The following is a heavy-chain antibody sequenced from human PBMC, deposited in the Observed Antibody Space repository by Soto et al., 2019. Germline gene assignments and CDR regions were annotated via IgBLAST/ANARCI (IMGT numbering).Heavy chain of an antibody. J-gene: IGHJ6*03. CDR1: GFTFSSYW. CDR2: INSDGSST. Sequence: EVQLVESGGGLVQPGGSLRLSCAASGFTFSSYWMHWVRQAPGKGLVWVSRINSDGSSTSYADSVKGRFTISRDNAKNTLCLQMNRLGAEDPAGYYCGRVRGDTAMVIEGDPVGGADYMDVWGKGTTVTVSS. D-gene: IGHD5-18*01. V-gene: IGHV3-74*01. CDR3: GRVRGDTAMVIEGDPVGGADYMDV.